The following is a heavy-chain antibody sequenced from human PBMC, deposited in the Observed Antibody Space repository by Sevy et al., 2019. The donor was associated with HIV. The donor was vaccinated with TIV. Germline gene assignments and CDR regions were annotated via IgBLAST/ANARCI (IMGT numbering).Heavy chain of an antibody. D-gene: IGHD6-19*01. CDR2: IRAYNGNT. V-gene: IGHV1-18*04. Sequence: ASVKVSCKASGYTFTSYGISWVRQAPGQGLEWMGWIRAYNGNTNYAQKLQGRVTMTTDTSTRTAYMELRSLRSDETAVYYCATTPQRYSSGWYYFDYWGQGTLVTVSS. CDR1: GYTFTSYG. J-gene: IGHJ4*02. CDR3: ATTPQRYSSGWYYFDY.